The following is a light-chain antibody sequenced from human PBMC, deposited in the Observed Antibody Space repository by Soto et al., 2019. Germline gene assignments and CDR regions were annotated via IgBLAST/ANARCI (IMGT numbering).Light chain of an antibody. CDR2: AAS. V-gene: IGKV1-39*01. CDR3: QQTNSIPIT. CDR1: QSSRNF. J-gene: IGKJ5*01. Sequence: IQMTQSPSSLSASVGYRFTITCRASQSSRNFLNWYQQKXGKAPKLLIYAASTLQSGVPSRFSGSGSGTDFTLTISSLQPEDFETYYCQQTNSIPITFGQGTRLENK.